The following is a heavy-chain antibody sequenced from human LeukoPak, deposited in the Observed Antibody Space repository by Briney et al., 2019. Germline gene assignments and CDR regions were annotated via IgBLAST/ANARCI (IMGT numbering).Heavy chain of an antibody. CDR1: GFIFSSYW. Sequence: GGSLRLSCAASGFIFSSYWMHWVRQAPGKGLVWVSRITSDGSSTSYADSVKGRFTISRDNAKNTLYLQMNSLRAEDTAVYYCARRVVVPAAPYYFDYWGQGTLVTVSS. J-gene: IGHJ4*02. V-gene: IGHV3-74*01. CDR2: ITSDGSST. CDR3: ARRVVVPAAPYYFDY. D-gene: IGHD2-2*01.